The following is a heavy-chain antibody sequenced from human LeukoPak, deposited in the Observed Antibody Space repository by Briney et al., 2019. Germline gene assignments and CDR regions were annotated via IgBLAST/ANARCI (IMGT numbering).Heavy chain of an antibody. Sequence: GGSLRLSCAASGFTFSSYGMSWVRQAPGKGLEWVSAISGSGGSTYYADSVKGRFTISGDNSKNTLYLQMNSLRAEDTAVYYCAKTLLWFGEENLYYFDYWGQGTLVTVSS. D-gene: IGHD3-10*01. CDR2: ISGSGGST. CDR3: AKTLLWFGEENLYYFDY. CDR1: GFTFSSYG. V-gene: IGHV3-23*01. J-gene: IGHJ4*02.